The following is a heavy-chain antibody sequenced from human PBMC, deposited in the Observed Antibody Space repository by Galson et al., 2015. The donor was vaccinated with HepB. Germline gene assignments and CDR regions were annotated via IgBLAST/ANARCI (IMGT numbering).Heavy chain of an antibody. CDR1: GASIGTSC. Sequence: SATLSLTWTVAGASIGTSCWGWIRHPPREGLEWHGFIYYGGSTIYNPSLKGRVTISVDTTKIQFSLKLTSVTAGVTAVYYCARDVGLRGYLDVWGQGTPVTVSS. CDR2: IYYGGST. V-gene: IGHV4-59*01. D-gene: IGHD2-21*01. CDR3: ARDVGLRGYLDV. J-gene: IGHJ6*02.